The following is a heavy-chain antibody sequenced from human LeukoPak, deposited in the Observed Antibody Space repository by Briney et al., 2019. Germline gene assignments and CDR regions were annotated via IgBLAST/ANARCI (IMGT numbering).Heavy chain of an antibody. CDR3: ARGTGY. Sequence: GGSLRLSCSVSGFTFSTYVMHWVRQAPGKGLEYVSAISSNGDNTYYADSVKGRFTISRDNSKNTLYPQMSSLRADDTAVYYCARGTGYWGQGTLVTVSS. J-gene: IGHJ4*02. CDR2: ISSNGDNT. V-gene: IGHV3-64D*06. CDR1: GFTFSTYV.